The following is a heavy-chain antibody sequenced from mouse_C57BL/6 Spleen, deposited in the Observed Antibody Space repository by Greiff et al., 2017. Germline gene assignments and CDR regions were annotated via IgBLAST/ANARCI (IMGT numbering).Heavy chain of an antibody. D-gene: IGHD1-1*01. CDR2: ISSGSSTI. J-gene: IGHJ1*03. CDR3: ARDYYGSSHWYFDV. Sequence: EVHLVESGGGLVKPGGSLKLSCAASGFTFSDYGMHWVRQAPEQGLEWVAYISSGSSTIYYADTVKGRFTIARDNAKNTLFLQMTSLRSEDTAMYYCARDYYGSSHWYFDVWGTGTTVTVSS. CDR1: GFTFSDYG. V-gene: IGHV5-17*01.